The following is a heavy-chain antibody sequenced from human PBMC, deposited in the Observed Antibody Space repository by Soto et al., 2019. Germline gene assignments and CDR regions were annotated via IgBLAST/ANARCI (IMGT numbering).Heavy chain of an antibody. CDR2: MNPNSGNT. CDR3: ARIRDSSGSDAFDI. D-gene: IGHD3-22*01. J-gene: IGHJ3*02. CDR1: GYTFTSYD. V-gene: IGHV1-8*01. Sequence: QVQLVQSGAEVEKPGASVKVSCKASGYTFTSYDVNWVRQATGQGLEWMGWMNPNSGNTGYAQKFQGRVTMTRNTSISTAYMELSSLRSEDSAVYYCARIRDSSGSDAFDIWGQGTMVTVSS.